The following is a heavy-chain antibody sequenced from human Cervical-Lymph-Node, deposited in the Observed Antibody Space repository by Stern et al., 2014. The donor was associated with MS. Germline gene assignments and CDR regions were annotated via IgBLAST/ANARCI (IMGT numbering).Heavy chain of an antibody. V-gene: IGHV3-7*01. J-gene: IGHJ4*02. CDR3: TAFDY. CDR1: TSTFNTDW. Sequence: EVPLVESGGGVVQPGGSLKLSCAASTSTFNTDWMSWVRQAPGKGLEWGANINPDRSEKNYVDSVKGRFTISRDNANKSLSLQMSSLRVEDTDMYYCTAFDYWGQGTLVTVSS. CDR2: INPDRSEK.